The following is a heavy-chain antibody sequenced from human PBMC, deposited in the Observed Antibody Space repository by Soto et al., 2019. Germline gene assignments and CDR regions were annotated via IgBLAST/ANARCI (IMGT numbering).Heavy chain of an antibody. CDR3: ARSMAGQWLVLRSFDY. D-gene: IGHD6-19*01. V-gene: IGHV1-69*06. CDR1: GGTFSSYA. Sequence: QVQLVQSGAEVKKPGSSVKVSCKASGGTFSSYAISWVRQAPGQGLEWMGGIIPIFGTANYAQKFQGRVTITADKSTSPAYMELSSLRSEDTAVYYCARSMAGQWLVLRSFDYWGQGTLVTVSS. CDR2: IIPIFGTA. J-gene: IGHJ4*02.